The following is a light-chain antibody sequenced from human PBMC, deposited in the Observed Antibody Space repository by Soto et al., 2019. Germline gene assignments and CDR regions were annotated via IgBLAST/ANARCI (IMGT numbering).Light chain of an antibody. CDR3: QEYIQWPPGM. Sequence: DIVVTQSPATLSASPGERVTLSCRASQFVSSRLAWYQRRPGQVPRHLIYDTSTRAPGISARFSGSGSGTEFTLTISSLQSEDFAVYYCQEYIQWPPGMFGPGTTVDIK. J-gene: IGKJ1*01. V-gene: IGKV3-15*01. CDR1: QFVSSR. CDR2: DTS.